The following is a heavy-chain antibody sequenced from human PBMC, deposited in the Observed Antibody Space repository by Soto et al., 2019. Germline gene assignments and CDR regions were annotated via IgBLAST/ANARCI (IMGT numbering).Heavy chain of an antibody. CDR1: GGCISSYY. CDR3: ACYDSSGSNLDY. Sequence: SETLSLTCTVSGGCISSYYWSWIRQPPGKGLEWIGYIYYSGSTNYNPSLKSRVTISVDTSKNQFSLKLSSVTAADTAVYYCACYDSSGSNLDYWGQETLVTVSS. J-gene: IGHJ4*02. V-gene: IGHV4-59*08. CDR2: IYYSGST. D-gene: IGHD3-22*01.